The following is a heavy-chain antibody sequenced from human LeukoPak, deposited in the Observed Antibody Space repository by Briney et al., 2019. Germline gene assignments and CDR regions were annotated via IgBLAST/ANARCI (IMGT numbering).Heavy chain of an antibody. J-gene: IGHJ6*02. CDR3: ARDKPAVGGDHYYRMDV. Sequence: GASVKVSCKASGYTFTGYYMHWVRQAPGQGLEWMGWINPNSGGTNYAQKFQGRVTMTRDTSISTAYMELSRLRSDDTAVYYCARDKPAVGGDHYYRMDVWGQGTTVTVSS. V-gene: IGHV1-2*02. CDR2: INPNSGGT. D-gene: IGHD3-16*01. CDR1: GYTFTGYY.